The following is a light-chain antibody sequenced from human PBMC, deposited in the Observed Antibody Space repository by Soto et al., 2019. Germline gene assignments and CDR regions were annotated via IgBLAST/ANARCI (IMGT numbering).Light chain of an antibody. CDR2: GAS. CDR1: QGISSY. V-gene: IGKV1-9*01. CDR3: QQLNKYPST. Sequence: IQLTQSPSSLSASVGDRVTITCRASQGISSYLGWYQQKPGKAPKLLIYGASTLQSGVPSRFSGSGYGTDFTLTISSLQPEDFATYYCQQLNKYPSTFGGGTKVDI. J-gene: IGKJ4*01.